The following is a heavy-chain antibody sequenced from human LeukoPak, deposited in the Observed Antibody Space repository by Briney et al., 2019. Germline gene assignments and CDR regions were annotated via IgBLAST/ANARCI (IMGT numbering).Heavy chain of an antibody. Sequence: GGSLRLSCAASGFTCSSYSMNWVRQAPGKGLEWVSSISSSSSYIYYADSVKGRFTISRDNAKNSLYLQMNSLRAEDTAVYYCARVRGSGIVVVPAAKYFDCWGQGTLVTVSS. J-gene: IGHJ4*02. CDR2: ISSSSSYI. D-gene: IGHD2-2*01. CDR3: ARVRGSGIVVVPAAKYFDC. CDR1: GFTCSSYS. V-gene: IGHV3-21*01.